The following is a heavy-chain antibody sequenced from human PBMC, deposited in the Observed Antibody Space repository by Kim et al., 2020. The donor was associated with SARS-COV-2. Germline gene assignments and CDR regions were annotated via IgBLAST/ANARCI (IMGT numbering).Heavy chain of an antibody. J-gene: IGHJ4*02. V-gene: IGHV1-46*01. Sequence: ASYAQKFPGRLPMTRDTSTSTAYMELSSLRSEDTAVYFCARSASWYGGVVDWGQGTLVTVSS. CDR2: A. D-gene: IGHD6-13*01. CDR3: ARSASWYGGVVD.